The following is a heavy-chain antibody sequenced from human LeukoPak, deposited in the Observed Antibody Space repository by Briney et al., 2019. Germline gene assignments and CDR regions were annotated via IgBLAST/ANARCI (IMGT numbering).Heavy chain of an antibody. Sequence: GGSLRLSCAASGFTFSNAWMSWVRQAPGKGLEWVGRVKSKADGGTTDYAAPVKGRFTISRDDSQNTLYLQLDSLKTEDTAVYYCTTTPGRDYWGQGTLVTVSS. CDR2: VKSKADGGTT. CDR1: GFTFSNAW. J-gene: IGHJ4*02. CDR3: TTTPGRDY. V-gene: IGHV3-15*01. D-gene: IGHD3-10*01.